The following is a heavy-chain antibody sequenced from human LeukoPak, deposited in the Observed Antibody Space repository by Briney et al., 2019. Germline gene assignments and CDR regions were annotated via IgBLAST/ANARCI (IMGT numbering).Heavy chain of an antibody. J-gene: IGHJ4*02. CDR3: TRRVLLWFGELGSYYFDY. D-gene: IGHD3-10*01. CDR1: GFTFSSYA. Sequence: GGSLRLSCAASGFTFSSYAMSWVRQAPGKGLEWVGFIRSKAYGGTTEYAASVKGRFTISRDDSKSIAYLQMNSLKTEDTAVYYCTRRVLLWFGELGSYYFDYWGQGTLVTVSS. CDR2: IRSKAYGGTT. V-gene: IGHV3-49*04.